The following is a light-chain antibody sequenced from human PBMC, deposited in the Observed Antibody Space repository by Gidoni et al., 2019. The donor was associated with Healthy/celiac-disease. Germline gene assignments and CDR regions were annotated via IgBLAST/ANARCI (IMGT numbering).Light chain of an antibody. CDR1: QSISSY. Sequence: DIQVTQSPTSLSASVGDRVTITCRASQSISSYLNWYQQKPGTAPKLLIYAASSLQSGVPSRFSGSGSGTDFTLTISSLQPEDFATYYCQQSYSTPWTFXXXTKVEIK. CDR3: QQSYSTPWT. V-gene: IGKV1-39*01. CDR2: AAS. J-gene: IGKJ1*01.